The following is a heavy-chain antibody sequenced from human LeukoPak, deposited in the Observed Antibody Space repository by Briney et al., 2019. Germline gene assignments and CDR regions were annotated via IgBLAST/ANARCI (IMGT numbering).Heavy chain of an antibody. CDR3: ARVGDGPKPHFDS. D-gene: IGHD5-24*01. CDR2: TYFRSKWHR. CDR1: GDSFSSNDAA. Sequence: SQTLSLTCAISGDSFSSNDAAWNWIRQSPSRGLEWLGRTYFRSKWHRDYAISVETRITINPDTSKNHFSLQLNSVTPEDTAVYYCARVGDGPKPHFDSWGQGTLVTVSS. V-gene: IGHV6-1*01. J-gene: IGHJ4*02.